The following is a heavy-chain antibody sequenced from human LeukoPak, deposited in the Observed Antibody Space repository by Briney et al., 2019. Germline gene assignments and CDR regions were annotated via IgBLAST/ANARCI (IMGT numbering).Heavy chain of an antibody. CDR1: GYTFTSYY. J-gene: IGHJ4*02. V-gene: IGHV1-46*01. D-gene: IGHD2-8*01. Sequence: ASAKVSCKASGYTFTSYYMHWVRQAPGQGLEWMGIINPSGGSTSYAQKFQGRVTMTRDTSTSTVYMELSSLRSEDTAVYYCARDSIALGPDYWGQGTLVAVSS. CDR2: INPSGGST. CDR3: ARDSIALGPDY.